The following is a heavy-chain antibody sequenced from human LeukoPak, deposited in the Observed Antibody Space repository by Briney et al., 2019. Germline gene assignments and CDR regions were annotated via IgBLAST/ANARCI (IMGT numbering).Heavy chain of an antibody. CDR3: ASLKVPLDYYYYYGMDV. V-gene: IGHV4-59*08. CDR2: IYYSGST. J-gene: IGHJ6*02. CDR1: GGSISSYY. D-gene: IGHD3-10*01. Sequence: SETLSLTCTVSGGSISSYYWSWIWQPPGKGLEWIGYIYYSGSTNYNPSLKSRVTISVDTSKNQFSLKLSSVTAADTAVYYCASLKVPLDYYYYYGMDVWGQGTTVTVSS.